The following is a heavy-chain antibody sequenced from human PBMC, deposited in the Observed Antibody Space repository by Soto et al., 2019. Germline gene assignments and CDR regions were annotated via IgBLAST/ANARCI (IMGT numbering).Heavy chain of an antibody. J-gene: IGHJ4*02. CDR1: GGSISSYY. CDR2: IYYSGST. D-gene: IGHD2-15*01. V-gene: IGHV4-59*01. CDR3: ARFPALLGYCSGGSCSYFDY. Sequence: PSETLSLTCTVSGGSISSYYWSWIRQPPGKGLEWIGYIYYSGSTNYNPSLKSRVTISVDTSKNQFSLKLSSVTAADTAVYYCARFPALLGYCSGGSCSYFDYWGQGTLVTVSS.